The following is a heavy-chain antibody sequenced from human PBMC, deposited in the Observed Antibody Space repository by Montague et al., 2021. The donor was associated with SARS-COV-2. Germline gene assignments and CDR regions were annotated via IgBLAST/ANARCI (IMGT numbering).Heavy chain of an antibody. CDR1: GGSFSGHY. CDR2: IYYSGST. D-gene: IGHD2-8*01. CDR3: ATITLGYCTNGVCQPPDY. V-gene: IGHV4-34*01. J-gene: IGHJ4*02. Sequence: SETLSLTCAVYGGSFSGHYWSWIRQPPGKGLEWIGSIYYSGSTYYNPSLKSRVTISVDTSKNQFSLKLSSVTAADTAVYYCATITLGYCTNGVCQPPDYWGQGTLVTVSS.